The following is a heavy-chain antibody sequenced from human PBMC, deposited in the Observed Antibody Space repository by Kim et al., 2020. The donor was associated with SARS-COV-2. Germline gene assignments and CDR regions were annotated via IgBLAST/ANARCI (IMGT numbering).Heavy chain of an antibody. D-gene: IGHD6-6*01. CDR3: ARRGGGSSYSFDY. Sequence: SPSFQGQVTIAADKSISAAYLQWSSLKASDTAIYYCARRGGGSSYSFDYWGQGTLVTVPT. V-gene: IGHV5-51*01. J-gene: IGHJ4*02.